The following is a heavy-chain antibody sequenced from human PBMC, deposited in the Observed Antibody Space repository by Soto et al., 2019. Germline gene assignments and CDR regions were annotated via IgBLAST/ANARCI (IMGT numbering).Heavy chain of an antibody. D-gene: IGHD6-6*01. CDR3: AKDSIHTSIAARTPDY. V-gene: IGHV3-30*18. CDR1: GFTFSSYG. CDR2: ISYDGSNK. Sequence: QVQLVESGGGVVQPGRSLRLSCAASGFTFSSYGMHWVRQAPGKGLEWVAVISYDGSNKYYADSVKGRFTISRDNSKNTLYLQMNSLRSEDTAVYYCAKDSIHTSIAARTPDYWGQGTLVTVSS. J-gene: IGHJ4*02.